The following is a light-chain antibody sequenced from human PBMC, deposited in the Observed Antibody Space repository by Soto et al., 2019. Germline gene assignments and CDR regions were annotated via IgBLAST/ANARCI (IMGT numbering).Light chain of an antibody. J-gene: IGLJ1*01. V-gene: IGLV1-44*01. CDR1: SSNIGSNT. CDR3: AAWDDSLNAYV. CDR2: GNN. Sequence: QSVLTQPPSASGTPGQRVTISCSGSSSNIGSNTVNWYQQLPGTAPKLLIYGNNQRPSGVPDRFSGSKSGTSASLAISGLQSEDEADYYCAAWDDSLNAYVFGTGTKLIVL.